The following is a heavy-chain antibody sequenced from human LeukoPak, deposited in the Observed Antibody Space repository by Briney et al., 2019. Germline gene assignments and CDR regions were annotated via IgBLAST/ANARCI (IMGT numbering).Heavy chain of an antibody. CDR2: IYYSGST. J-gene: IGHJ6*03. Sequence: SETLSLTCTVSGGSISSYYWSWIRQPPGKGLEWIGYIYYSGSTNYNLSLKSRVTISVDTSKNQFSLKLSSVTAADTAVYYCAKLDYRAYYYYYMDVWGKGTTVTVSS. V-gene: IGHV4-59*01. CDR1: GGSISSYY. CDR3: AKLDYRAYYYYYMDV. D-gene: IGHD4/OR15-4a*01.